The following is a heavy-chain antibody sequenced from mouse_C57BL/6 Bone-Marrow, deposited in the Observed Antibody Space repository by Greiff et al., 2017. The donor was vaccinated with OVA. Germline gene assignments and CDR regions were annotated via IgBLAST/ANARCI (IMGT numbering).Heavy chain of an antibody. J-gene: IGHJ2*01. V-gene: IGHV1-85*01. Sequence: LQESGPELVKPGASVKLSCKASGYTFTSYDITWVKQRPGQGLEWIGWIYPRGGSTKYNEKFKGKATLTVDTSTSTAYMELHSLTSEDSAVYFCARWGGVRREFDYWGQGTTLTVSS. CDR3: ARWGGVRREFDY. D-gene: IGHD2-14*01. CDR1: GYTFTSYD. CDR2: IYPRGGST.